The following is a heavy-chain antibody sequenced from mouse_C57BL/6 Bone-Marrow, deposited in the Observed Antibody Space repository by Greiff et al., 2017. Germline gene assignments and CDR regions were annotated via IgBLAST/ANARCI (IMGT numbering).Heavy chain of an antibody. Sequence: VMLVESGPGLVQPSQSLSITCTVSGFSLTSYGVHWVRQSPGKGLEWLGVIWSGGSTDYNAAFISRLSISKDNSKSQVFFKMNRLQADDTAIYYCARKKENGYEGFAYWGQGTLVTVSA. CDR2: IWSGGST. D-gene: IGHD2-2*01. J-gene: IGHJ3*01. CDR1: GFSLTSYG. V-gene: IGHV2-2*01. CDR3: ARKKENGYEGFAY.